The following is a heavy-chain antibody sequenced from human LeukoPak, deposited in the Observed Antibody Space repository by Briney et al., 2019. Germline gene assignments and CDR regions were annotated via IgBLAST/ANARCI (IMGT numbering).Heavy chain of an antibody. J-gene: IGHJ4*02. CDR2: ISWNSGSI. CDR3: ASISGQWDGY. Sequence: GGSLRLSCAASGFTFDDYAMHWVRQAPGKGLEWVSGISWNSGSIGYADSVKGRFTISRDNAKNSLYLQMNSLRAEDTAVYYCASISGQWDGYWGQGTLVTVSS. V-gene: IGHV3-9*01. D-gene: IGHD1-26*01. CDR1: GFTFDDYA.